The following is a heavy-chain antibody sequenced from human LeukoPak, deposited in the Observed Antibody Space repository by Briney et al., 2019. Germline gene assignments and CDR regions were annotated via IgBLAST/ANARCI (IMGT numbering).Heavy chain of an antibody. D-gene: IGHD2-8*01. CDR3: ARDLNNDEVWFGP. Sequence: GASVKVSCKASGGTFSSYAISWVRQAPGQRLEWMGGIIPIFGTANYAQKFQGRVTITTDESTSTAYMELSSLRSEDTAVYYCARDLNNDEVWFGPWGQGTLVTVSS. J-gene: IGHJ5*02. CDR2: IIPIFGTA. V-gene: IGHV1-69*05. CDR1: GGTFSSYA.